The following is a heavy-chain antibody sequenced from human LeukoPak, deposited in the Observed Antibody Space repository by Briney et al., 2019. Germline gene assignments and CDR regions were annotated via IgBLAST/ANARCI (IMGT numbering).Heavy chain of an antibody. D-gene: IGHD6-19*01. CDR1: GFTFSSYA. Sequence: GGSLRLSCAASGFTFSSYAMSWVRQAPGKGLEWVSAISGSGGSTYYADSVKGQFTISRDNSKNTLYLQMNSLRAEDTAVYYCARMYSSGWYLRPYYFDYWGQGTLVTVSS. V-gene: IGHV3-23*01. CDR3: ARMYSSGWYLRPYYFDY. CDR2: ISGSGGST. J-gene: IGHJ4*02.